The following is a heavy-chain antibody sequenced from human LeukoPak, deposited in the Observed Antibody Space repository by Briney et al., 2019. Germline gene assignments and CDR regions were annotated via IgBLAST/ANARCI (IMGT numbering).Heavy chain of an antibody. CDR3: ARVHSSGYYNAFDI. Sequence: GGSLRLSCAASGFTFSSYSMNWVRQAPGKGLEWVSSISSSSSYIYYADSVKGRFTISRDNAKNSLYLQMNSLRAEDTVVYYCARVHSSGYYNAFDIWGQGTMVTVSS. CDR2: ISSSSSYI. J-gene: IGHJ3*02. D-gene: IGHD3-22*01. CDR1: GFTFSSYS. V-gene: IGHV3-21*01.